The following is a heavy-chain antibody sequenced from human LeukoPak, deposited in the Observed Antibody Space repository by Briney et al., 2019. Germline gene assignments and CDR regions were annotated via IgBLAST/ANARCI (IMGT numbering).Heavy chain of an antibody. CDR3: ASAPRSTRGYSGYSFEDY. V-gene: IGHV4-4*07. Sequence: KPSETLPLTCTVSGGSISSYYWSWIRQPAGKGLEWIGSIYHSGSTYYNPSLKSRVTISVDTSKNQFSLKLSSVTAADTAVYYCASAPRSTRGYSGYSFEDYWGQGTLVTVSS. J-gene: IGHJ4*02. D-gene: IGHD5-12*01. CDR1: GGSISSYY. CDR2: IYHSGST.